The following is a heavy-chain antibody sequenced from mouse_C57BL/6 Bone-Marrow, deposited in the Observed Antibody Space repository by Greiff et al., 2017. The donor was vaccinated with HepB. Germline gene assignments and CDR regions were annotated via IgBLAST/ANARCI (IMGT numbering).Heavy chain of an antibody. CDR3: VRDYDGYEMDY. CDR1: GFTFNTYA. J-gene: IGHJ4*01. D-gene: IGHD2-3*01. V-gene: IGHV10-3*01. CDR2: IRSKRSNYAT. Sequence: EVQGVESGGGLVQPKGSLKLSCAASGFTFNTYAMHWVRQAPGKGLEWVARIRSKRSNYATYYADSVKDRFTISRDDSQSMLYLQMNNLKTEDTAMYYCVRDYDGYEMDYWGQGTSVTVSS.